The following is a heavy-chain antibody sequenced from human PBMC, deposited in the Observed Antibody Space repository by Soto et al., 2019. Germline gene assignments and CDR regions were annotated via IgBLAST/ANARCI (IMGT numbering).Heavy chain of an antibody. CDR2: IYHSGST. CDR1: SGSISSSNW. V-gene: IGHV4-4*02. J-gene: IGHJ4*02. CDR3: ARHLTTVTTGYPVGFDY. Sequence: QVQLQESGPGLVKPSGTLSLTCAVSSGSISSSNWWSWVRQPPGKGLEWIGEIYHSGSTNYNPSLKSRITISVDKSKIQFSLKLSSVTAADTAVYYCARHLTTVTTGYPVGFDYWGQGTLVTVSS. D-gene: IGHD4-17*01.